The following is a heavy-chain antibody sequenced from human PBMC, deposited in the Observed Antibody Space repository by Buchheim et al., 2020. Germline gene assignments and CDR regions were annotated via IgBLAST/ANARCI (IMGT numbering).Heavy chain of an antibody. J-gene: IGHJ4*02. CDR2: ISYDGSNK. CDR1: GFTFSSYA. CDR3: ARDTYYYDSSGYPGKLIY. V-gene: IGHV3-30*04. Sequence: QVQLVESGGGVVQPGRSLRLSCAASGFTFSSYAMHWVRQAPGKGLEWVAVISYDGSNKYYADSVKGRFTISRDTSKNTLYLQMNSLRAEDTAVYYCARDTYYYDSSGYPGKLIYWGQGTL. D-gene: IGHD3-22*01.